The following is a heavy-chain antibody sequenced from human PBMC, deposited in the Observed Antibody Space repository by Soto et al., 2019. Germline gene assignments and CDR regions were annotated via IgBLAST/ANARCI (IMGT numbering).Heavy chain of an antibody. CDR2: MNPNSGNS. J-gene: IGHJ4*02. V-gene: IGHV1-8*01. CDR3: ARERVGAVDY. Sequence: QVQLVQSGAEVKKPGASLKVSCKASGYTFTSYDINWVRHATGQGLEWKGWMNPNSGNSGYAQKFQGRVTMPRNTSISTAYMELSSLRSSDTAVYYCARERVGAVDYWGQGTLVTVSS. D-gene: IGHD1-26*01. CDR1: GYTFTSYD.